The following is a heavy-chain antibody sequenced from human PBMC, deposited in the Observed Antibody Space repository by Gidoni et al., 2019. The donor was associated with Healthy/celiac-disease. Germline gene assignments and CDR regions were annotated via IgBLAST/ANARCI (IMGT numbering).Heavy chain of an antibody. V-gene: IGHV3-9*01. Sequence: EVQLVESGGGLVQPGRSLRLSCAASGLTFDDYAMHWVRQAPGKGLEWVSGISWNSGSIGYADSVKGRFTISRDNAKNSLYLQMNSLRAEDTALYYCAKDGNYDILTGNWFDPWGQGTLVTVSS. D-gene: IGHD3-9*01. CDR2: ISWNSGSI. J-gene: IGHJ5*02. CDR3: AKDGNYDILTGNWFDP. CDR1: GLTFDDYA.